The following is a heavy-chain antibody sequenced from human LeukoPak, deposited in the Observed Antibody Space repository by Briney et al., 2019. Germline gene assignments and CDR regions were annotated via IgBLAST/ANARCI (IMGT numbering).Heavy chain of an antibody. CDR2: IIPIFGTA. V-gene: IGHV1-69*13. CDR3: ARVHCSSTSCYIGYYYYGMDV. J-gene: IGHJ6*02. CDR1: GGTFSSYA. D-gene: IGHD2-2*02. Sequence: SVKVSCKASGGTFSSYAISWVRQAPGQGLEWMGGIIPIFGTANYAQKFQGRVTITADESTSTAYMELSSLRSEDTAVYYCARVHCSSTSCYIGYYYYGMDVWGQGTTVTVSS.